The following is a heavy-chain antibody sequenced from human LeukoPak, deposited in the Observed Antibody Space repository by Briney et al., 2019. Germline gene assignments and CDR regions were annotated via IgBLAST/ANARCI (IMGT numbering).Heavy chain of an antibody. D-gene: IGHD1-26*01. CDR1: GYTFTSYD. CDR3: ARALGGSYYYYMDV. CDR2: MNPNSGNT. V-gene: IGHV1-8*01. J-gene: IGHJ6*03. Sequence: ASVKVSCMASGYTFTSYDINWVRQATGQGLEWMGWMNPNSGNTGYAQKFQGRVTMTRNTSISTAYMELSSLRSEDTAVYYCARALGGSYYYYMDVWGKGTTVTVSS.